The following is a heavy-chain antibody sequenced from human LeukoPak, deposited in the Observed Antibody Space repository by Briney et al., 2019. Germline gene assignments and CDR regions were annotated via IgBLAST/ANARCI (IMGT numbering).Heavy chain of an antibody. V-gene: IGHV1-2*02. CDR1: GYTFNGYY. J-gene: IGHJ4*02. CDR2: INPNSGGT. D-gene: IGHD3-3*01. CDR3: ARLDYDFWSGPSQPDRN. Sequence: GASVKVSCKASGYTFNGYYMHWVRQAPGQGLEWMGWINPNSGGTNYAQKFQGRVTMTRDTSTSTAYMELSRLRSDDTAVYYCARLDYDFWSGPSQPDRNWGQGTLVTVSS.